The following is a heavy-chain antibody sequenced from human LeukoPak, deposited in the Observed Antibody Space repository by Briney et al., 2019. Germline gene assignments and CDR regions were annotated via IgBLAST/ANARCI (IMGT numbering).Heavy chain of an antibody. J-gene: IGHJ4*02. CDR3: ARSHPDWYFDY. V-gene: IGHV3-7*01. CDR1: GFTFSSYW. D-gene: IGHD3-9*01. CDR2: IKQDGSEK. Sequence: GGSLRLSCAASGFTFSSYWMSWVRQAPGKGLEWVANIKQDGSEKYYVDSVKGRFTISRDNAKNSLYLQMNSLRAEDTAEYYCARSHPDWYFDYWGQGTLVTVSS.